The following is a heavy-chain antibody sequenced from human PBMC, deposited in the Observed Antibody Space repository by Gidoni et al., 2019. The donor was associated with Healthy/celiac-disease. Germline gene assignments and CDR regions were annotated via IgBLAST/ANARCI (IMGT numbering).Heavy chain of an antibody. J-gene: IGHJ2*01. Sequence: EVQLLESGGGLVQPGGSLRLSCAASGFTFSSYAMSWVRQAPGKGLEWVSAISGSGGSTYYADSVKGRFTISRDNSKNTLYLQMNSLRAEDTAVYYCAKVASDYYDSSGYYYVAWYFDLWGRGTLVTVSS. CDR3: AKVASDYYDSSGYYYVAWYFDL. V-gene: IGHV3-23*01. D-gene: IGHD3-22*01. CDR2: ISGSGGST. CDR1: GFTFSSYA.